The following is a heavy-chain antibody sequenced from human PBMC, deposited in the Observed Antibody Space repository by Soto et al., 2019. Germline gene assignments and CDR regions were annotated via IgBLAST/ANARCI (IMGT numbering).Heavy chain of an antibody. D-gene: IGHD4-17*01. V-gene: IGHV3-23*01. J-gene: IGHJ4*02. CDR3: AKALTNRLRIMDY. CDR1: GFTFSSYA. CDR2: ISGRGDSV. Sequence: EVQLLESGGGLVQPGGSLRLSCAASGFTFSSYAMTWVRQAPGKGLEWVSTISGRGDSVYYADSVKGRFTISRDNSKNTLYLQMNSLRAEDTAVYYCAKALTNRLRIMDYLGQGPLVTVSS.